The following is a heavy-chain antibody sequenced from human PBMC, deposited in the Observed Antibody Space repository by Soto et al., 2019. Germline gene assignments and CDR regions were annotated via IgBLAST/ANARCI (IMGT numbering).Heavy chain of an antibody. CDR1: GFTFSNAW. Sequence: PGGSLRLSCAASGFTFSNAWMNWVRQAPGKGLEWVGRIKSKTDGGTTDYAAPVKGRFTISRDDSKNTLYLQMNSLKTEDTAVNYGTTHLFWVYYDSSVYGGKTRNAYWGQGTLVPVSS. V-gene: IGHV3-15*07. J-gene: IGHJ4*02. CDR3: TTHLFWVYYDSSVYGGKTRNAY. CDR2: IKSKTDGGTT. D-gene: IGHD3-22*01.